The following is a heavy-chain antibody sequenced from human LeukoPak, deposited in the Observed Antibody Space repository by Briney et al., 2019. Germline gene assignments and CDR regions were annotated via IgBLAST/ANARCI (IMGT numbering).Heavy chain of an antibody. CDR1: GFTFSDYY. Sequence: GGTLRLSCAASGFTFSDYYMSWIRQAPGKGLEWVSYISSSGSTIYYADSVKGRFTISRDNAKNSLYLQMNSLRAEDTGVYYCAKGAHSPYYYDSSGYYYYFDYWGQGTLVTVSS. CDR3: AKGAHSPYYYDSSGYYYYFDY. V-gene: IGHV3-11*01. J-gene: IGHJ4*02. CDR2: ISSSGSTI. D-gene: IGHD3-22*01.